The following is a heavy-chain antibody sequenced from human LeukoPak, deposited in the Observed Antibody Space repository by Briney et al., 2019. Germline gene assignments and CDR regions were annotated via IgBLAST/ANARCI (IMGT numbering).Heavy chain of an antibody. V-gene: IGHV1-46*01. CDR1: GYTFTSYY. J-gene: IGHJ3*02. D-gene: IGHD2-2*01. CDR3: ASPGYCSSTSCYGGAFDI. CDR2: INPSGGST. Sequence: ASVKVSYKASGYTFTSYYMHWVRQAPGQGLEWMGIINPSGGSTSYAQKFQGRVTMTRDTSTSTVYMELSSLRSEDTAVYYCASPGYCSSTSCYGGAFDIWGQGTMVTVSS.